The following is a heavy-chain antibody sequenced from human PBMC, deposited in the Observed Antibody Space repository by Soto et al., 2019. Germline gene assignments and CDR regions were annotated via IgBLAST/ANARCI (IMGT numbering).Heavy chain of an antibody. CDR2: ISAYNGNT. CDR3: ARVEYSSGYEGNRYFDY. J-gene: IGHJ4*02. D-gene: IGHD3-22*01. CDR1: GYTFTSYG. Sequence: ASVKVSCKASGYTFTSYGISWVRQAPGQGLEWMGWISAYNGNTNYAQKLQGRVTMTTDTSTSTAYMELRSLRSDDTAVYYCARVEYSSGYEGNRYFDYWGQGTLVTVSS. V-gene: IGHV1-18*01.